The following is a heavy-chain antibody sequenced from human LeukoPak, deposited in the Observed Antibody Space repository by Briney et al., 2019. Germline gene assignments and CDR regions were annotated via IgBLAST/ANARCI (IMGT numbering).Heavy chain of an antibody. CDR3: ARSPSSSTNPHYYMDV. CDR2: INPSGGST. Sequence: ASVKVSCKASGYTFTSYYMHWVRQAPGQGLEWMGIINPSGGSTSYAQKFQGRVTMTRDMSTSTVYMELSSLRSEDTAVYYCARSPSSSTNPHYYMDVWGKGTTVTVSS. V-gene: IGHV1-46*01. J-gene: IGHJ6*03. CDR1: GYTFTSYY. D-gene: IGHD2-2*01.